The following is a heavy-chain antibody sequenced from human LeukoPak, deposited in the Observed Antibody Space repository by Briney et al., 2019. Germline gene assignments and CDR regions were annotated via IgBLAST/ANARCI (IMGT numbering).Heavy chain of an antibody. J-gene: IGHJ6*02. CDR3: ARAPSPPRTFGVVHYYYYGMDV. Sequence: GASVKVSCKASGGTFSSYAISWVRQAPGQGLEWMGGIIPIFGTANYAQKFQGRVTITADESTSTAYMELSSLRSEDTAVYYCARAPSPPRTFGVVHYYYYGMDVWGQGTTVTVSS. CDR1: GGTFSSYA. CDR2: IIPIFGTA. D-gene: IGHD3-3*01. V-gene: IGHV1-69*13.